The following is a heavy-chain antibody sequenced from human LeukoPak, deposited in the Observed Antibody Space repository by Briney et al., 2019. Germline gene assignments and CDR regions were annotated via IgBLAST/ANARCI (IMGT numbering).Heavy chain of an antibody. CDR1: GGSFSGYY. CDR2: INHSGST. D-gene: IGHD3-10*01. CDR3: ARAPYYYGSGSYSHVFGY. V-gene: IGHV4-34*01. Sequence: PSETLSLTCAVYGGSFSGYYWSWIRQPPGKGLEWIGEINHSGSTNYNPSLKSRVTISVDTSKNQFSLKLSSVTAADTAVYYCARAPYYYGSGSYSHVFGYWGQGTLVTVSS. J-gene: IGHJ4*02.